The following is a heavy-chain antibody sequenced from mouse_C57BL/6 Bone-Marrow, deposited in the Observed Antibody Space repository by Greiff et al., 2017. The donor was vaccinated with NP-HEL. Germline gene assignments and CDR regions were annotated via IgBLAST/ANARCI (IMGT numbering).Heavy chain of an antibody. CDR1: GYTFTSYW. V-gene: IGHV1-55*01. D-gene: IGHD1-1*01. Sequence: QVQLQQPGAELVKPGASVTMSCKASGYTFTSYWITWVKQRPGQGLEWMGDIYPGSGSTNYNEKFKSKATLTVDTSSSTAYMQLSSLTSVYSAVYYCARCDGSSYSWYFDVWGTGTTVTVSS. CDR2: IYPGSGST. J-gene: IGHJ1*03. CDR3: ARCDGSSYSWYFDV.